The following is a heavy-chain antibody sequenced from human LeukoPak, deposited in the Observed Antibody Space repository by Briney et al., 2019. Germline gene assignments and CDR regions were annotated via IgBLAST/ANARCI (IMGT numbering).Heavy chain of an antibody. D-gene: IGHD4-17*01. CDR2: ISSSGGVT. CDR3: ARPALYLHGDFPLV. J-gene: IGHJ6*04. CDR1: GFIFSNTE. V-gene: IGHV3-48*03. Sequence: GGSLRLSCTVSGFIFSNTEMNWVRQAPGKGLEWVSFISSSGGVTNYADSVKGRFTISRDNAKKSLYLQMNSLTAEDTAVYYCARPALYLHGDFPLVWGRGTTVIVSS.